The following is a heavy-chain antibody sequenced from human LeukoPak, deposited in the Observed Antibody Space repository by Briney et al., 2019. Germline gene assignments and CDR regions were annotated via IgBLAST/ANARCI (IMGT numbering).Heavy chain of an antibody. CDR2: IYTSGST. V-gene: IGHV4-61*02. CDR1: DGSISSGSYY. J-gene: IGHJ4*02. D-gene: IGHD3-10*01. CDR3: ARAPLYYYANDFNY. Sequence: SETLSLTCTVSDGSISSGSYYWNWIRQPAGKGLEWIGRIYTSGSTNYNPSLKSRVTISVDTSKNQFSLKLSSVTAADTAVYYCARAPLYYYANDFNYSGQGTLVTVSS.